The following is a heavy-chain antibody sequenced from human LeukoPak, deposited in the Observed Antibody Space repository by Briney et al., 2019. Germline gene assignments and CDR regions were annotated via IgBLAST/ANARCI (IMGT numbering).Heavy chain of an antibody. Sequence: GASVKVSCKASGYTFTSYDINWVRQATGQGLAWMGWMNPNSGNTGYAQKFQGRVTMTRNTSISTAYMELSSLRSEDTAVYYCASIAAAGPYYYYGMDVWGQGTTVTVSS. CDR2: MNPNSGNT. CDR1: GYTFTSYD. V-gene: IGHV1-8*01. D-gene: IGHD6-13*01. CDR3: ASIAAAGPYYYYGMDV. J-gene: IGHJ6*02.